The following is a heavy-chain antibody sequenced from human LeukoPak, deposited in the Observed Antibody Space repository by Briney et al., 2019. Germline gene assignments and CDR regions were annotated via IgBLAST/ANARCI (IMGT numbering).Heavy chain of an antibody. J-gene: IGHJ4*02. CDR3: ARDMDIAVVVPATGVLDY. Sequence: GASVKVSCKASGYTFTSYGISWVRQAPGQGLEWMGIINPSGGSTSFAQRFQGRVTMTRDMSTSTVYMELSSLRSEDTAVYYCARDMDIAVVVPATGVLDYWGQGTLVTVSS. CDR1: GYTFTSYG. CDR2: INPSGGST. V-gene: IGHV1-46*01. D-gene: IGHD2-15*01.